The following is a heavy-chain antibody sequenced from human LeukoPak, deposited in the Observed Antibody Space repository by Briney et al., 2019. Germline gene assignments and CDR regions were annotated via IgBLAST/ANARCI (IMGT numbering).Heavy chain of an antibody. CDR1: GFTFSSYG. CDR2: ISYDGSNK. D-gene: IGHD5-18*01. V-gene: IGHV3-30*18. J-gene: IGHJ4*02. CDR3: AKDFPAYSSPDY. Sequence: GGSLRLSCAASGFTFSSYGMHWVRQAPGKGLEWVAVISYDGSNKYYADSVKGRFTISRDNSKNTLYLQMNSLRAEDTAVYYCAKDFPAYSSPDYWGQGTLVTVSS.